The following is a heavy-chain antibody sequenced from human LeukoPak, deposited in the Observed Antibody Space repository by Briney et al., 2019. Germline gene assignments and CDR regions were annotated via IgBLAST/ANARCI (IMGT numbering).Heavy chain of an antibody. CDR3: AKDMGGDNWGAFDI. Sequence: GGSLRLSCAASGFTFSSYSMNWVRQAPGKGLEWVSGISWNSGSIGYADSVKGRFTISRDNAKNSLYLQMNSLRAEDMALYYCAKDMGGDNWGAFDIWGQGTMVTVSS. D-gene: IGHD5-24*01. V-gene: IGHV3-9*03. J-gene: IGHJ3*02. CDR1: GFTFSSYS. CDR2: ISWNSGSI.